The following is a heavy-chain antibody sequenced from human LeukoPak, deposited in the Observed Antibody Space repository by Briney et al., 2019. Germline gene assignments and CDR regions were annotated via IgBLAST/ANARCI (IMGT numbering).Heavy chain of an antibody. V-gene: IGHV4-39*01. CDR1: GGSISNSSYY. CDR2: IYYSGSA. J-gene: IGHJ4*02. D-gene: IGHD5-18*01. CDR3: ARVIQLWSGGADY. Sequence: SETLSLTCIVSGGSISNSSYYWGWIRQPPGKGLEWIGSIYYSGSAYYNPSLKSRVTISVDTSKNQFSLKLSSVTAADTAVYYCARVIQLWSGGADYWGQGTLVTVSS.